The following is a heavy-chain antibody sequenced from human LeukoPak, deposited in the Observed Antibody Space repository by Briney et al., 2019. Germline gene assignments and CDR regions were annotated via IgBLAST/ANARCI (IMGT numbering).Heavy chain of an antibody. CDR1: GFTFSSYG. J-gene: IGHJ3*02. D-gene: IGHD3-10*01. CDR3: AAWNYYGSGSYIRSGAFDI. CDR2: ISYDGSNK. V-gene: IGHV3-30*03. Sequence: GGSLRLSCAASGFTFSSYGMHWVRQAPGKGLEWVAVISYDGSNKYYADSVKGRFTISRDNSKNTLYLQMNSLRAEDTAVYYCAAWNYYGSGSYIRSGAFDIWGQGTMVTVSS.